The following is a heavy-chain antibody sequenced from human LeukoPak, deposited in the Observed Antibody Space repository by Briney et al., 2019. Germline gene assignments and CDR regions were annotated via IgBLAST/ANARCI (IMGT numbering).Heavy chain of an antibody. D-gene: IGHD3-16*01. CDR1: GYTFTSYD. CDR3: AKLATSDTGETY. Sequence: GASVKVSCKASGYTFTSYDINWVRQAPGQGLEWMGVINPSGDSTTYAQNFQGRVTMTRDTSTSTVYMKLRSLRSEDTAIYYCAKLATSDTGETYWGQGTLVTVSS. J-gene: IGHJ4*02. V-gene: IGHV1-46*01. CDR2: INPSGDST.